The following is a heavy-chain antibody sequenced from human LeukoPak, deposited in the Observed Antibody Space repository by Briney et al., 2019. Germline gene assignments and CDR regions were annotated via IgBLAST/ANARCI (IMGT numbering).Heavy chain of an antibody. CDR3: AAYIVGATRVPVDY. V-gene: IGHV1-58*02. D-gene: IGHD1-26*01. Sequence: ASVKVSCKASGFTFTSSAMQWVRQARGQRLEWIGWIVVGSGNTNYAQKFQERVTITRDMSTSTAYMELSSLRSEDTAVYYCAAYIVGATRVPVDYWGQGTLVTVSS. J-gene: IGHJ4*02. CDR1: GFTFTSSA. CDR2: IVVGSGNT.